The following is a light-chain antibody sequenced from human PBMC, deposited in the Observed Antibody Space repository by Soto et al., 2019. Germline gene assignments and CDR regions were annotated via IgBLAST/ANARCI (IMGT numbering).Light chain of an antibody. V-gene: IGLV1-44*01. CDR2: GNH. J-gene: IGLJ1*01. CDR3: AACDDSLNAYV. CDR1: SSNIMSNT. Sequence: QSVLTQPPSASGTPGQRVTISCSGSSSNIMSNTVNWYQVLPGTAPKVLIQGNHQRPSGVPARFSGSKSGTSASLAISGLQSEDEADYYCAACDDSLNAYVFGTGTKLAVL.